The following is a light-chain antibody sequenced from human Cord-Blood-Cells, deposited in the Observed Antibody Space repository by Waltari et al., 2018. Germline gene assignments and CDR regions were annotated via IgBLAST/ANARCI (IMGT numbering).Light chain of an antibody. J-gene: IGLJ2*01. CDR2: QDS. V-gene: IGLV3-1*01. Sequence: SYELTQPPSVSVSPGQTASITCSGDKLGDKYACWYQQKPGQSPVLGIYQDSKRPSGIPEQLSGSNSGNTAALTISGTQAMDEADYYCQAWDSSTVVFGGGTKLTVL. CDR1: KLGDKY. CDR3: QAWDSSTVV.